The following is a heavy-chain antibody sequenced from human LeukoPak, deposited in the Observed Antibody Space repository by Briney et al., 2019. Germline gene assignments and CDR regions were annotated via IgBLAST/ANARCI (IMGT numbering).Heavy chain of an antibody. J-gene: IGHJ4*02. V-gene: IGHV1-3*01. CDR1: GYTFTSYA. D-gene: IGHD3-10*01. Sequence: ASVKVSCKASGYTFTSYAMHWVRQAPGQGLEWMGWINAGNGNTKYSQKFQGRVTITRDTSASTAYMELSSLRSEDTAVYYCARVWFGEFPFDYWGQGTLVTVSS. CDR2: INAGNGNT. CDR3: ARVWFGEFPFDY.